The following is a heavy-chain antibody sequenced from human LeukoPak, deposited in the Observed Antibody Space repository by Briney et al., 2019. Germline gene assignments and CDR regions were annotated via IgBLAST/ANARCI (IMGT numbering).Heavy chain of an antibody. CDR3: ARDPPGVRYGRPIFDF. CDR2: INPNSGGT. J-gene: IGHJ4*02. CDR1: GYTFTGYY. V-gene: IGHV1-2*02. Sequence: VASVKVSCKASGYTFTGYYMHWVRQAPGQGLEWMGWINPNSGGTNYAQKFQGRVTMTRDKSISTAYMELYSLRSDDTAVYYCARDPPGVRYGRPIFDFWGQGTLVTVSS. D-gene: IGHD2-8*01.